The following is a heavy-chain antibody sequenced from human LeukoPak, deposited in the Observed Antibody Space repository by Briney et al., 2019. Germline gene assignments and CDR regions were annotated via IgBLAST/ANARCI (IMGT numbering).Heavy chain of an antibody. CDR1: GGSISSYY. CDR2: IYYSGST. J-gene: IGHJ4*02. V-gene: IGHV4-59*08. CDR3: ARQGRYGVYDY. Sequence: SETLSLTCTVSGGSISSYYWSWIRQPPGKGLEWIGYIYYSGSTNYNPSLKSRVTISVDTSKNQFSLKLSSVTAADTAVYYCARQGRYGVYDYWGQGTLVTVSS. D-gene: IGHD6-13*01.